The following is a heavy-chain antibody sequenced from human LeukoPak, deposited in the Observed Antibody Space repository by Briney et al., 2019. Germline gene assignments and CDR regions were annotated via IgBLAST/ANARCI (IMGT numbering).Heavy chain of an antibody. CDR2: IIPIFGTA. CDR3: ARDVVVVITTSLDALDI. CDR1: GGTFSSYA. D-gene: IGHD3-22*01. Sequence: ASVKVSCKASGGTFSSYAISWVRQAPGQGLEWMGRIIPIFGTANYAQKFQGRVTITTDESTSTAYMELSSLRSEDTAVYYCARDVVVVITTSLDALDIWGQGTMVTVSS. V-gene: IGHV1-69*05. J-gene: IGHJ3*02.